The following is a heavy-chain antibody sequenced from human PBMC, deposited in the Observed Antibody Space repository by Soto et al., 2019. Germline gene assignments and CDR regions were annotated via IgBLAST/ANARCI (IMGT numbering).Heavy chain of an antibody. CDR1: GGSFSGYY. CDR3: ARLRTTVVRRGYFDL. V-gene: IGHV4-34*01. D-gene: IGHD4-17*01. CDR2: INHSGST. Sequence: EILSPTCAVYGGSFSGYYWSWIRQPPGKGLEWIGEINHSGSTNYNPSLKSRVTISVDTSKNQFSLKLSSVTAADTAVYYCARLRTTVVRRGYFDLWGRGTLVTVSS. J-gene: IGHJ2*01.